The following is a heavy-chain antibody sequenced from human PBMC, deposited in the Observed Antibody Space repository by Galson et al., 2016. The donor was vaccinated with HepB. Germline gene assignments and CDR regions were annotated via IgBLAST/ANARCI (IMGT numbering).Heavy chain of an antibody. CDR3: ARVRGSYRGSYYYYYGMDV. V-gene: IGHV1-3*01. CDR1: GYTFTSYA. D-gene: IGHD1-26*01. CDR2: INAGNGNT. J-gene: IGHJ6*02. Sequence: SVKVSCKASGYTFTSYAMHWVRQAPGQRLEWMGWINAGNGNTKYSQKFQGRVTITRDTSASTAYMALSSLRSEDTDVYYCARVRGSYRGSYYYYYGMDVWGQGTTVTVSS.